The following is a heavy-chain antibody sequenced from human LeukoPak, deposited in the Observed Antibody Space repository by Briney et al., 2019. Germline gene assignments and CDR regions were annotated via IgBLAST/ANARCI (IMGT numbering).Heavy chain of an antibody. V-gene: IGHV4-34*01. Sequence: SETLSLTCAVYGGSFSGYYWSWIRQPPGKGLEWIGEINHSGSTNYNPSLKSRVIISVDTSKNQFSLKLSSVTAADTAVYYCARGSWRRIAVAGHLAYWGQGTLVTVSS. D-gene: IGHD6-19*01. CDR1: GGSFSGYY. CDR2: INHSGST. J-gene: IGHJ4*02. CDR3: ARGSWRRIAVAGHLAY.